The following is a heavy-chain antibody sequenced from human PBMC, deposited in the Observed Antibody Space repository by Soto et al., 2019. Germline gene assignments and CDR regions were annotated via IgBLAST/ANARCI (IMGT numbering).Heavy chain of an antibody. CDR3: ARSRSNWDY. D-gene: IGHD1-20*01. CDR1: GGPFTGHF. CDR2: AHSSGPA. Sequence: QMQLQESGPGLVNPSETLSLSCTVSGGPFTGHFWTWIRQPPGKGLEWIGCAHSSGPADYNPSLKSRVTISVDTSKKQFSLELKSVTSADTPVYYCARSRSNWDYWGQGTLVTVSS. V-gene: IGHV4-59*11. J-gene: IGHJ4*02.